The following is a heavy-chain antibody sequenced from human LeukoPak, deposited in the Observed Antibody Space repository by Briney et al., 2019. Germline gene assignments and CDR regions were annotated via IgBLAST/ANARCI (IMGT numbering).Heavy chain of an antibody. J-gene: IGHJ4*02. Sequence: GGSLRLSCAASEFTVSSNYMSWVRQAPGKGLEWVSVIYRGDNTHYADSVKGRFTISRDNSKNTLYLQMNSLRAEDTAVYYCAKESPRFDYWGQGTLVTVSS. V-gene: IGHV3-53*01. CDR2: IYRGDNT. CDR1: EFTVSSNY. CDR3: AKESPRFDY.